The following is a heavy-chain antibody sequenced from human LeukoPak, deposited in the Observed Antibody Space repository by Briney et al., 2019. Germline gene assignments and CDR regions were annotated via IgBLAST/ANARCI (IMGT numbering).Heavy chain of an antibody. D-gene: IGHD6-6*01. Sequence: GGSLRLSCAASGFTFSSYAMHWVRQAPGRGLEWVAVISYDGSNKYYADSVKGRFTISRDNSKNTLYLQMNSLRAEDTAVYYCARDLRRNWFDPWGQGTLVTVS. V-gene: IGHV3-30-3*01. CDR3: ARDLRRNWFDP. CDR1: GFTFSSYA. CDR2: ISYDGSNK. J-gene: IGHJ5*02.